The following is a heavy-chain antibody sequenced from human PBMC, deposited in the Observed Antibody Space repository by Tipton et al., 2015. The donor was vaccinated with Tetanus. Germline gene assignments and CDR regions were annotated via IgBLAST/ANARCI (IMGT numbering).Heavy chain of an antibody. CDR3: ARSIAAASVWPFDY. CDR2: IHPSGST. J-gene: IGHJ4*02. V-gene: IGHV4-34*01. CDR1: GGAFSGHY. Sequence: LSCAVYGGAFSGHYWTWIRQAPGKGLEWIGEIHPSGSTNYNASLRGRVTMSVDLTRKHVFLRMTSVTAADTAVYYCARSIAAASVWPFDYWGQGTQVTVSS. D-gene: IGHD2-2*01.